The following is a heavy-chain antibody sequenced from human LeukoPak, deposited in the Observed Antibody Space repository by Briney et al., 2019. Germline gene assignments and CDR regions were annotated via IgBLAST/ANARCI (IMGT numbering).Heavy chain of an antibody. CDR1: GFTFSSYS. V-gene: IGHV3-21*01. CDR2: ISSSSSYI. CDR3: ARGPSTYCGGDCYSG. J-gene: IGHJ4*02. Sequence: GGSLRLSCAASGFTFSSYSMNWVRQAPGKGLEWVSSISSSSSYIYYADSVKGRFTISRDNAKNSLYLQMNSLRAEDTAVYYCARGPSTYCGGDCYSGWGQGTLVTVSS. D-gene: IGHD2-21*02.